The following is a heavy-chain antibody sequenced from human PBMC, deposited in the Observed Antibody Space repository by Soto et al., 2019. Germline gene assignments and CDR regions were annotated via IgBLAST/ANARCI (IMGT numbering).Heavy chain of an antibody. D-gene: IGHD1-1*01. J-gene: IGHJ6*02. Sequence: LKISCKGSGYSFTSYWIGWVRQMPGKGLEWMGIIYPGDSDTRYSPSFQGQVTISADKSISTAYLQWSSLKASDTAMYYCARHGPMRWVQRHYYYYGMDVWGQGTTVTVSS. CDR3: ARHGPMRWVQRHYYYYGMDV. V-gene: IGHV5-51*01. CDR2: IYPGDSDT. CDR1: GYSFTSYW.